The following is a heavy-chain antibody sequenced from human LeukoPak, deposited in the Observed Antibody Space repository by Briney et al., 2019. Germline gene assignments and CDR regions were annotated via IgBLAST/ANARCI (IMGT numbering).Heavy chain of an antibody. V-gene: IGHV3-33*01. CDR2: IWYDGSNK. D-gene: IGHD1-20*01. Sequence: PGGSLRLSCAASGFTFSSYGMHWVRQAPGKGLEWVAVIWYDGSNKYYADSVKGRFTISRDNSKNTLYLRMNSLRAEDTAVYYCARDGLTGTTSSGKVYWGQGTLVTVSS. CDR3: ARDGLTGTTSSGKVY. CDR1: GFTFSSYG. J-gene: IGHJ4*02.